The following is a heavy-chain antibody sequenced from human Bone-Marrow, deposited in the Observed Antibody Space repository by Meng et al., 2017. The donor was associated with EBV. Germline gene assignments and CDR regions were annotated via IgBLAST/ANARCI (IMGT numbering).Heavy chain of an antibody. J-gene: IGHJ5*02. Sequence: PDLLESDSGQVKLPETLSLPCTVPGDSISSFSYWGWIRQPPGRGLEWIGSVHYTGSTYYSPSLKSRVTVSVDTSKNQFSLRLTSVTAADTAVYYCARPFPSWQSPRLDPFGAWGQGTLVTVSS. V-gene: IGHV4-39*01. CDR2: VHYTGST. D-gene: IGHD6-19*01. CDR3: ARPFPSWQSPRLDPFGA. CDR1: GDSISSFSY.